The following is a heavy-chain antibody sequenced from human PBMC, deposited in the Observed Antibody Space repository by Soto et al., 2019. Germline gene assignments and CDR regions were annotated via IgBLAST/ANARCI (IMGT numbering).Heavy chain of an antibody. D-gene: IGHD2-21*02. Sequence: EVQLLESGGGLVQPGGSLRLSCAASGFTFSSYAMSWVRQAPGKGLEWVSAISGSGGSTYYADSVKGRFTISRDNSKNTLYLQMNSLRAEDTAVYYCAKDQDYCGGDCYSRGAFDIWGQGTMVTVSS. V-gene: IGHV3-23*01. J-gene: IGHJ3*02. CDR1: GFTFSSYA. CDR3: AKDQDYCGGDCYSRGAFDI. CDR2: ISGSGGST.